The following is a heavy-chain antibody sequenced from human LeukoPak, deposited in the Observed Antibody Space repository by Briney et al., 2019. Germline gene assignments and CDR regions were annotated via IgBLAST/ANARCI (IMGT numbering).Heavy chain of an antibody. D-gene: IGHD6-13*01. J-gene: IGHJ1*01. CDR1: GYTFTGYY. V-gene: IGHV1-2*02. CDR2: INPNNGGT. Sequence: ASVKVSCKASGYTFTGYYMHWVRQAPGQGLEWMGWINPNNGGTNYAQKFQGRVTMTRDTSISTAYMELSRLRSDATAVYSCASYSSTWYAEYFQHWGQGTLVTVSS. CDR3: ASYSSTWYAEYFQH.